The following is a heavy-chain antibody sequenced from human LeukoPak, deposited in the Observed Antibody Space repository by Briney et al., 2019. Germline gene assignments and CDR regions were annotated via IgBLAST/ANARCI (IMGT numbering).Heavy chain of an antibody. V-gene: IGHV3-23*01. CDR1: GFTFGDFG. J-gene: IGHJ2*01. CDR3: ARELVSSGTGYFDL. Sequence: PGGSLRLSCEASGFTFGDFGMTWVRQAPGKGLQWVSGITGSTTWTYYAASVKGRFTVSRANSQNTLHLQMNSLRADDTAVYYCARELVSSGTGYFDLWGRGTLVTVSS. CDR2: ITGSTTWT. D-gene: IGHD3-10*02.